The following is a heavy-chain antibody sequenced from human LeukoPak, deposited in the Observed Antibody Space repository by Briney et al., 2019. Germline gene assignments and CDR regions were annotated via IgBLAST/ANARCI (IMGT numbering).Heavy chain of an antibody. CDR1: GFTFSNYW. V-gene: IGHV3-30*18. D-gene: IGHD1-26*01. CDR3: AKDPGGSYPYFDY. J-gene: IGHJ4*02. CDR2: ISYDGSNK. Sequence: GGSLRLSCAASGFTFSNYWMSWVRQAPGKGLEWVAVISYDGSNKYYADSVKGRFTISRDNSKNTLYLQMNSLRAEDTAVYYCAKDPGGSYPYFDYWGQGTLVTVSS.